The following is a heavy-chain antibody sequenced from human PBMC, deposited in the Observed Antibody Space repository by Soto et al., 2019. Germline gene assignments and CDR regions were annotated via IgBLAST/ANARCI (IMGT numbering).Heavy chain of an antibody. Sequence: GKSLSLSCATSGFPFNDYYVTWIRQAPGKGLEWLSHISPKSTFRNYADSVKGRFTISRDNQESSLFLQMNSLAVDDTSVYSCVRAGGSGMFEHWGPGVLVTFSS. CDR1: GFPFNDYY. CDR2: ISPKSTFR. V-gene: IGHV3-11*06. J-gene: IGHJ4*02. D-gene: IGHD2-15*01. CDR3: VRAGGSGMFEH.